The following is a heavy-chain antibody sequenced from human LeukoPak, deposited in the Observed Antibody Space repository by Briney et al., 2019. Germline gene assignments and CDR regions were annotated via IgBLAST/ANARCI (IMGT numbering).Heavy chain of an antibody. J-gene: IGHJ3*02. CDR3: ARVSSNNWYNERGAFDI. CDR2: IYYSGST. Sequence: SETLSLTCTVSGGSISNYYWSWIRQPPGKGPEWIGFIYYSGSTNYNPSLKSRVTISVDTSKNQFSLKLSSVTAADTAVYYCARVSSNNWYNERGAFDIWGQGTMVTVSS. V-gene: IGHV4-59*01. CDR1: GGSISNYY. D-gene: IGHD6-13*01.